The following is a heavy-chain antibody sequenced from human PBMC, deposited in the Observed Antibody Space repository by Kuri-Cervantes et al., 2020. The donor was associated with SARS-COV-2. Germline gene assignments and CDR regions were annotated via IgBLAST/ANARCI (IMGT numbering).Heavy chain of an antibody. CDR3: VLGPHSSSWSWCFDL. CDR2: IYTSGST. D-gene: IGHD6-13*01. V-gene: IGHV4-4*07. J-gene: IGHJ2*01. Sequence: SETLSLTCTVSGGSISSYYWSWIRQPAGKGLEWIGRIYTSGSTNYNPSLKSRVTMSVDTPKNQFSLKLSSVTAADTALYYCVLGPHSSSWSWCFDLWGRGTLVTVSS. CDR1: GGSISSYY.